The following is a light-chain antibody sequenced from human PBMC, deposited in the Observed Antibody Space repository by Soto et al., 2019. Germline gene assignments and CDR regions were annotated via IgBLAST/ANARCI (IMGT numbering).Light chain of an antibody. CDR3: QEGGNWPPT. CDR1: QSVSSY. Sequence: EIVLTQSPATLSLSPGERATLSCRASQSVSSYLAWYQQKPGQAPRLLIYDASISATGIPARFSGSGSGTDFSLTISSLETEDFAVYYCQEGGNWPPTFGQGTKVEIK. CDR2: DAS. V-gene: IGKV3-11*01. J-gene: IGKJ1*01.